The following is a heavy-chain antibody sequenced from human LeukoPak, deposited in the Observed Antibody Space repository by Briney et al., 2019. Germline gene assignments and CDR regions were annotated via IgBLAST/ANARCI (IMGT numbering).Heavy chain of an antibody. Sequence: GGSLRLSCAASGFTFSSYAMSCVRQAPGKGLEWVSSISGSGGSTYYADSVKGRFTISRDNSKNTLYLQMNSLRAEDTAVYYCAKYDSSLGYFDYWGQGTLVTVSS. CDR2: ISGSGGST. D-gene: IGHD3-22*01. CDR1: GFTFSSYA. J-gene: IGHJ4*02. V-gene: IGHV3-23*01. CDR3: AKYDSSLGYFDY.